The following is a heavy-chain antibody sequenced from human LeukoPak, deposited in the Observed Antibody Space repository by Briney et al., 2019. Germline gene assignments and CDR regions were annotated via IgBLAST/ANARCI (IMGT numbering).Heavy chain of an antibody. V-gene: IGHV3-23*01. J-gene: IGHJ3*02. CDR1: GFTFSSYA. CDR3: AKRAHYYDSSGYSVDAFDI. Sequence: PGGSLRLSCAASGFTFSSYAMSWVRQAPGKGLEWVSAISGSGGSTYYADSVKGRFTISRDNSKNTLYLQMSSLRAEDTAVYYCAKRAHYYDSSGYSVDAFDIWGQGTMVTVSS. CDR2: ISGSGGST. D-gene: IGHD3-22*01.